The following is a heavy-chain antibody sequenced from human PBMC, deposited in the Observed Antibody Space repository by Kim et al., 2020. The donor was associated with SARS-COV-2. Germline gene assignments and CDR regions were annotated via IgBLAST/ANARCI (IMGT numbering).Heavy chain of an antibody. D-gene: IGHD3-3*01. Sequence: AQKLQGRVTMTTDTSTSTAYMELRSLRSDDTAVYYCAFQGSGYHERYFDYWGQGTLVTVSS. J-gene: IGHJ4*02. CDR3: AFQGSGYHERYFDY. V-gene: IGHV1-18*01.